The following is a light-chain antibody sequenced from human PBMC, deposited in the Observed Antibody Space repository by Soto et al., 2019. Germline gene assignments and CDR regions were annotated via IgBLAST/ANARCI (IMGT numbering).Light chain of an antibody. V-gene: IGKV3-11*01. Sequence: IGLKTSVVAVSLSPAQRAILSCRASQSVGSSLAWYQQKPGQAPRLLIYDSSNRATGIPGRFSGSGSGTDFTLTISSLEPEDFAVYYCQQRGDWPLTVAEGTKVDI. CDR1: QSVGSS. CDR3: QQRGDWPLT. CDR2: DSS. J-gene: IGKJ4*02.